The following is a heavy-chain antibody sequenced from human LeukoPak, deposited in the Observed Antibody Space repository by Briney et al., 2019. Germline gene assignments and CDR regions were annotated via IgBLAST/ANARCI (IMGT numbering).Heavy chain of an antibody. V-gene: IGHV4-59*08. Sequence: PSETLSLTCTVSGGSISSYYWSWIRQPPGKGLEWIGYIYYSGSTNYNPSPKSRVTISVDTSKNQFSLKLSSVTAADTAVYYCARLKVVPAAPYYFDYWGQGTLVTVSS. CDR2: IYYSGST. CDR3: ARLKVVPAAPYYFDY. D-gene: IGHD2-2*01. J-gene: IGHJ4*02. CDR1: GGSISSYY.